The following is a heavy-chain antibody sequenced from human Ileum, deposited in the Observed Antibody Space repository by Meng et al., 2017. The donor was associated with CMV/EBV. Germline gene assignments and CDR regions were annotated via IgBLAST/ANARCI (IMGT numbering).Heavy chain of an antibody. CDR2: IDNEGSGA. CDR1: GFTFNKYW. J-gene: IGHJ3*02. Sequence: GESLKISCVASGFTFNKYWMHWVRQPPGGGLVWLSRIDNEGSGAIYADSVRGRFTVSRDNARNTVYLQMNNLRDEDTAVYYCAKDDGDAFDIWGQGTMVTVSS. D-gene: IGHD5-24*01. CDR3: AKDDGDAFDI. V-gene: IGHV3-74*01.